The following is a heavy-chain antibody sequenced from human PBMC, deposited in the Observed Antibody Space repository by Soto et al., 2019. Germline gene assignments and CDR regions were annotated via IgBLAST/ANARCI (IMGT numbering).Heavy chain of an antibody. CDR3: ARVVYSSSKRFLARWFDP. J-gene: IGHJ5*02. D-gene: IGHD6-6*01. CDR1: GGSISSGDYY. V-gene: IGHV4-30-4*01. Sequence: QVQLQESGPGLVKPSQTLSLTCTVSGGSISSGDYYWSWIRQPPGKGLEWIGYIYYSGSTYYNPSLKSRVTISVDXXKXHSXLKLSSVTAADTAVYYCARVVYSSSKRFLARWFDPWGQGTLVTVSS. CDR2: IYYSGST.